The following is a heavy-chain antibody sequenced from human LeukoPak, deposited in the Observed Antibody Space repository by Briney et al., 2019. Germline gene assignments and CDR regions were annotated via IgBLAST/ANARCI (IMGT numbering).Heavy chain of an antibody. CDR3: ARKRSIAVAGTTISYNLFDP. J-gene: IGHJ5*02. CDR1: GYSFTSYW. Sequence: GESLQISCKGSGYSFTSYWIGWVRQMPGKGLEWMGIIYPGDSDTRYSPSFQGQVTISADKSISTAYLQWSSLKASDTAMYYCARKRSIAVAGTTISYNLFDPWGQGNLVTGSS. V-gene: IGHV5-51*01. D-gene: IGHD6-19*01. CDR2: IYPGDSDT.